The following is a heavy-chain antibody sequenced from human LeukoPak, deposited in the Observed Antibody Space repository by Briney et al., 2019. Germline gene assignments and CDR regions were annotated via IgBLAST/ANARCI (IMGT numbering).Heavy chain of an antibody. Sequence: SGGSLRLSCAASRFTFSSYAMNWVRQAPGKGLEWVSAISGSGGSTYYADSVKGRLTISRDNSKNTLYLQMNSLRAEDTAVYYCARDKISIFGVVIYYYYMDVWGKGTTVTVSS. CDR2: ISGSGGST. CDR3: ARDKISIFGVVIYYYYMDV. V-gene: IGHV3-23*01. D-gene: IGHD3-3*01. CDR1: RFTFSSYA. J-gene: IGHJ6*03.